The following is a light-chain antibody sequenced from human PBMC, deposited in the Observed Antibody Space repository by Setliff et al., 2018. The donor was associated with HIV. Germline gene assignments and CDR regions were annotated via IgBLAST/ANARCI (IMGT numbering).Light chain of an antibody. CDR3: SSYTSSSTRI. V-gene: IGLV2-14*03. CDR1: SSDVGGYNY. Sequence: QSALTQPASVSGSPGQSITISCTGTSSDVGGYNYVSWYQQHPGKAPKLRIYDVSNRPSGVSNRFSGSKSGNTASLTISGLQAEDEADYYCSSYTSSSTRIFGTGTKV. J-gene: IGLJ1*01. CDR2: DVS.